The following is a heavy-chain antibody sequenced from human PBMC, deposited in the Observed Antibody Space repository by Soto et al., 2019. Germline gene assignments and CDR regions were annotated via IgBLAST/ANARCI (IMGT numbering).Heavy chain of an antibody. Sequence: PSETLSLTCTVSGGSISSSSYYWGWIRQPPGKGLEWIGSIYYSGSTYYNPSLKSRVTISVDTSKNQFSLKLSSVTAADTAVYNCARHNPGNDFWSGYYSDYWGQGTLVTV. J-gene: IGHJ4*02. V-gene: IGHV4-39*01. CDR2: IYYSGST. CDR3: ARHNPGNDFWSGYYSDY. D-gene: IGHD3-3*01. CDR1: GGSISSSSYY.